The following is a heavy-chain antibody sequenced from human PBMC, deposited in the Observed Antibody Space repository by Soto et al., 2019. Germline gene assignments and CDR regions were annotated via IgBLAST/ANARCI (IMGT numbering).Heavy chain of an antibody. V-gene: IGHV1-18*01. CDR2: ISAYNGNT. J-gene: IGHJ4*02. Sequence: QVQLVQSGAEVKKPGASVKVSCKASGYTFTSYGISWVRQAPGQGLEWMGWISAYNGNTNYAQQLQGRVPMTTDTTTSTAYMELRSLRSDDTAVYYCARRGLEGLYYGSGSYTFDYWGQGTLVTVSS. CDR3: ARRGLEGLYYGSGSYTFDY. CDR1: GYTFTSYG. D-gene: IGHD3-10*01.